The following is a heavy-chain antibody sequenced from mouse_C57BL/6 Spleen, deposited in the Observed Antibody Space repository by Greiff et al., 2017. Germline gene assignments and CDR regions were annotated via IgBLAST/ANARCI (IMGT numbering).Heavy chain of an antibody. J-gene: IGHJ1*03. CDR3: ARRVYYGSSYGYFDV. V-gene: IGHV1-47*01. CDR2: FHPYNDDT. CDR1: GYTFTTYP. Sequence: VQLKQSGAELVKPGASVKMSCKASGYTFTTYPIEWMKQNHGKSLEWIGNFHPYNDDTKYNEKFKGKATLTVEKSSSTVYLELSRLTSDESAVYYCARRVYYGSSYGYFDVWGTGTTVTVSS. D-gene: IGHD1-1*01.